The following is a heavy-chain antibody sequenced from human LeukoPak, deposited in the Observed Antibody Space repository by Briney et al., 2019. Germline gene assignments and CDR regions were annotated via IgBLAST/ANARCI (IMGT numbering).Heavy chain of an antibody. Sequence: GGSLGLSCVASGFTLSTHAMSWVRLAPGKGLEWVSAIGGSDGSTYYADSVKGRFTISRDNSKDTLYLQMNSLRVEDTATYYCAKRDSSGSYPYYFDYWGQGTLVTVSS. V-gene: IGHV3-23*01. CDR3: AKRDSSGSYPYYFDY. J-gene: IGHJ4*02. CDR1: GFTLSTHA. D-gene: IGHD3-22*01. CDR2: IGGSDGST.